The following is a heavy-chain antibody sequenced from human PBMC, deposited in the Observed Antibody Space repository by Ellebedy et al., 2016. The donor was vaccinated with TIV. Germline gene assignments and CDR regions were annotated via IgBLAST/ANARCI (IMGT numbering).Heavy chain of an antibody. J-gene: IGHJ4*02. Sequence: PGGSLRLSCEVSGFIFSGYWAHWVRQAPGKGLEYISAIVSNGDSTYYANSVKGRFTISRDNSKNTLYLQRCSLRPEGTAVYYCVKAWGDWGQGTLVTVSS. CDR3: VKAWGD. CDR1: GFIFSGYW. D-gene: IGHD3-16*01. V-gene: IGHV3-64D*06. CDR2: IVSNGDST.